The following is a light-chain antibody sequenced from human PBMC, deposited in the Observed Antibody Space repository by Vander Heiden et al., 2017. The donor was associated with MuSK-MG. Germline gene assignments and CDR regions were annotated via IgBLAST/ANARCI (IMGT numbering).Light chain of an antibody. CDR1: QSISSY. V-gene: IGKV1-39*01. CDR2: AAS. J-gene: IGKJ4*01. Sequence: DIQMTQSPSSLSASVGDRVTITCRASQSISSYLNWYQQKPGKAPKLLIYAASSLQSGVPSRFSGSGSGTDFTLTISRLQPEDFATYYCQQCDSTRLTFGGGTKVEIK. CDR3: QQCDSTRLT.